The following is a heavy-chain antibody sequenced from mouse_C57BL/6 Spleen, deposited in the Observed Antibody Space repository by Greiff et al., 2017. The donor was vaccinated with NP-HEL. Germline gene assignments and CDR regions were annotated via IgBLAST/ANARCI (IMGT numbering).Heavy chain of an antibody. D-gene: IGHD1-1*01. V-gene: IGHV1-61*01. CDR2: IYPSDSET. Sequence: VQLQQPGAELVRPGSSVKLSCKASGYTFTSYWMDWVKQRPGQGLEWIGNIYPSDSETHYNQKFKDKATLTVDKSSSTAYMQLSSLTSEDSAVYYCARRYYGSSYGYWGQGTTLTVSS. J-gene: IGHJ2*01. CDR1: GYTFTSYW. CDR3: ARRYYGSSYGY.